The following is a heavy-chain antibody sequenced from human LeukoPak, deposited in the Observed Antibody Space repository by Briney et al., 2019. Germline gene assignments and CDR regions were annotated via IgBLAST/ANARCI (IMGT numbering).Heavy chain of an antibody. J-gene: IGHJ6*04. V-gene: IGHV3-30-3*01. CDR3: ARDVSRSSGLQYYGMDV. CDR2: ISYDGSNK. D-gene: IGHD3-22*01. Sequence: GGSLRLSCAASGFTSSSYAMHWVRQAPGKGLEWVAVISYDGSNKYYADSVKGRFTISRDNSKNTLYLQMNSLRAEDTAVYYCARDVSRSSGLQYYGMDVWGKGTTVTVSS. CDR1: GFTSSSYA.